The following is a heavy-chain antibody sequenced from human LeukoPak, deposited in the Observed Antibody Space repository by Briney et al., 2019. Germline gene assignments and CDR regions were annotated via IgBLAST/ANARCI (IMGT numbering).Heavy chain of an antibody. CDR1: GYTFTSYG. CDR2: ISAYNGNT. CDR3: ARGRLNYDILTGYSSYYFDY. V-gene: IGHV1-18*01. Sequence: ASVKVSCKASGYTFTSYGISWVRQAPGQGIEGRGWISAYNGNTNYAQNVQGRVTMTTDTSTSTAYMEVMSLRSDDTAVYYCARGRLNYDILTGYSSYYFDYWGQGTLVTVSS. D-gene: IGHD3-9*01. J-gene: IGHJ4*02.